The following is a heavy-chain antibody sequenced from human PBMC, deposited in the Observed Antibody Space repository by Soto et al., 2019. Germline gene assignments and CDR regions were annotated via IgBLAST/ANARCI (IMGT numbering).Heavy chain of an antibody. D-gene: IGHD1-26*01. Sequence: GGSLRLSCAASGFTFSSYAMSWVRQAPGKGLEWVSAISGSGGSTYYADPVKGRFTISRDNSKNTLYLQMNSLRAEDTAVYYCAKEGPYGGSYRKDAFDIWGQGTMVTVSS. CDR2: ISGSGGST. J-gene: IGHJ3*02. V-gene: IGHV3-23*01. CDR1: GFTFSSYA. CDR3: AKEGPYGGSYRKDAFDI.